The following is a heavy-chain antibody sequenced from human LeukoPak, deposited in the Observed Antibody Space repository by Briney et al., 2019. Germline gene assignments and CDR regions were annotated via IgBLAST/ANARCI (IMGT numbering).Heavy chain of an antibody. CDR1: GGSISSSSYY. J-gene: IGHJ4*02. V-gene: IGHV4-39*07. CDR2: IYHSGST. CDR3: ARVHSSSWYFDY. Sequence: SETLSLTCTVSGGSISSSSYYWGWVRQPPGKGLEWIGEIYHSGSTNYNPSLKSRVTISVDKSKNQFSLKLSSVTAADTAVYYCARVHSSSWYFDYWGQGTLVTVSS. D-gene: IGHD6-13*01.